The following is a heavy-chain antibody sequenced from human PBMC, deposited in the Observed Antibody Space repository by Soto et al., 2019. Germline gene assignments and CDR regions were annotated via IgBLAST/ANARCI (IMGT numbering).Heavy chain of an antibody. J-gene: IGHJ6*02. V-gene: IGHV1-18*01. CDR1: AGTFSSYT. Sequence: ASVKVSCKASAGTFSSYTISWVRQAPGQGLEWMGWISPYTGNTHSASKVQGRLTMTTDTSTSTAYMDLGSLTSDDTAVYYCVMVDNYVTPTPQDVWGQGTTVTVSS. CDR2: ISPYTGNT. CDR3: VMVDNYVTPTPQDV. D-gene: IGHD3-16*01.